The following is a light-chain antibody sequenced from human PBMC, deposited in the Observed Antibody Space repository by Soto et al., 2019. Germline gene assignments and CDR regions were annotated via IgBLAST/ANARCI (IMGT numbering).Light chain of an antibody. CDR3: QQSYSTPWT. V-gene: IGKV1-39*01. J-gene: IGKJ1*01. CDR1: QSISYY. CDR2: STS. Sequence: DIQMTQSPSSLSASVGDRVTITCRASQSISYYLNWHQQKQGRAPRLLIYSTSTLQSGVPSKFSGSASGTDFTLTISSLQPEDFATYYCQQSYSTPWTFGQGTKVDIK.